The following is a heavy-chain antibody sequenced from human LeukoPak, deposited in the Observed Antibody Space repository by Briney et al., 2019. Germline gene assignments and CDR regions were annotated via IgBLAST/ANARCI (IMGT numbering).Heavy chain of an antibody. D-gene: IGHD3-22*01. V-gene: IGHV3-48*01. CDR3: ARPLRSSGYHCFDY. Sequence: GGSLRLSCAASGFTLSTYSMNWGRQAPGKGLEWISYITGSSSTIYYADSVKGRFTISRDNAKNSLYLQMNSLRAEDTAVYYCARPLRSSGYHCFDYWGQGTLVTVSS. CDR2: ITGSSSTI. CDR1: GFTLSTYS. J-gene: IGHJ4*02.